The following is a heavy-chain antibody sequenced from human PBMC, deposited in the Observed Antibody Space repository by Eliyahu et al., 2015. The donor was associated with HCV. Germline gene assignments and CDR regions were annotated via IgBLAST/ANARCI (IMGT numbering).Heavy chain of an antibody. V-gene: IGHV4-59*01. D-gene: IGHD4-23*01. CDR1: GGSISSSFY. J-gene: IGHJ4*02. CDR3: ARGANDYGGMYFGY. CDR2: ISYSGYT. Sequence: QVQLQESGPGLVKPSETLSLTCTVSGGSISSSFYWGWIRQAPGKGLECIGFISYSGYTAYNPSLKRRSTISIDTSKKQFSLKVTSVTPADTAVYYCARGANDYGGMYFGYWGQGTLVTVSS.